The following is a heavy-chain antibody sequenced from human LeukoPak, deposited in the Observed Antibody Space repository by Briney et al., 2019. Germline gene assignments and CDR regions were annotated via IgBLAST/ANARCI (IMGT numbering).Heavy chain of an antibody. CDR1: GFTFSSYW. CDR2: IKQDGSEK. Sequence: AGGSLRLSCAASGFTFSSYWMSWVRQAPGKGLEWVANIKQDGSEKYYVDSVKGRFTISGDNAKNSLYLQMNSLRAEDTAVYYCAKDQCSGGSCCPGHWGQGTLVTVSS. D-gene: IGHD2-15*01. CDR3: AKDQCSGGSCCPGH. J-gene: IGHJ4*02. V-gene: IGHV3-7*01.